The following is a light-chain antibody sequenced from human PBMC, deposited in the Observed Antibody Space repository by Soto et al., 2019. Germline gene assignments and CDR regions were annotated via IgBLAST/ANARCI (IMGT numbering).Light chain of an antibody. CDR3: SSYAGSNNFGV. J-gene: IGLJ1*01. CDR2: EVS. CDR1: SSDVGGYNY. Sequence: QSALTQPPSASESPGQSVTISCTGTSSDVGGYNYVSWYQQHPGKAPKLMIYEVSKRPSGVPDRFSGSKSGNTASLTVSGLQDEDEADYYCSSYAGSNNFGVFGTGTKLTVL. V-gene: IGLV2-8*01.